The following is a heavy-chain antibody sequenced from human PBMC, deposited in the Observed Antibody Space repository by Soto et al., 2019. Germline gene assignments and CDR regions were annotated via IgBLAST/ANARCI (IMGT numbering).Heavy chain of an antibody. CDR1: GYTFTSYA. J-gene: IGHJ4*02. V-gene: IGHV1-3*01. D-gene: IGHD2-21*02. CDR3: AMAIVVVTAADY. Sequence: QVQLVQSGAEVKKPGASVKVSCKASGYTFTSYAMHWVRQAPGQRLEWMGWVNAGNGNPKYSQKFQGRVTITRDTSARTAYKELRSLRFEDTAVYYCAMAIVVVTAADYWGQRTLVTVSS. CDR2: VNAGNGNP.